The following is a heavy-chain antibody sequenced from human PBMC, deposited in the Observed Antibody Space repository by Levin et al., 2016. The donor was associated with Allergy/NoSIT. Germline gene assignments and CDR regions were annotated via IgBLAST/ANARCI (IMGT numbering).Heavy chain of an antibody. J-gene: IGHJ3*02. CDR1: GLTFTSYS. Sequence: GESLKISCAVSGLTFTSYSFSWVRQAPGKGLEWISAVRDYGSPTYYADSVKGRFTISRDNSKNTVHLQMNSLRVEDTAIYYCVKGRDVFDMWGQGTMVTVSS. CDR2: VRDYGSPT. V-gene: IGHV3-23*01. CDR3: VKGRDVFDM.